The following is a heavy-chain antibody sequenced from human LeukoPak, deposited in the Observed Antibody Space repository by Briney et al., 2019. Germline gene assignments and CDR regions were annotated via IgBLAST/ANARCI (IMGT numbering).Heavy chain of an antibody. CDR1: GFTFSDHW. Sequence: GGSLRVYSAASGFTFSDHWLTWGRQGLGKGPEWVANIYLDGSETNYLDSVKGPFTISRDNAKNSLSLQMNSLRAENTAVYYCARGHYGRDVWGQGATVTVSS. J-gene: IGHJ6*02. CDR3: ARGHYGRDV. CDR2: IYLDGSET. V-gene: IGHV3-7*04.